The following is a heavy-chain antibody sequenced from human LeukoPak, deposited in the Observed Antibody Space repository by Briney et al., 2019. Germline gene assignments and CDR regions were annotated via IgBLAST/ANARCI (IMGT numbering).Heavy chain of an antibody. V-gene: IGHV3-23*01. CDR3: AKDRSYYDILTGPRH. CDR1: GFTFSSYA. CDR2: ISGSGGST. J-gene: IGHJ4*02. Sequence: GGSLRLSCAASGFTFSSYAMSWVRQAPGKGLEWVSAISGSGGSTYCADSVKGRFTISRDNSKNTLYLQMNSLRAEDTAVYYCAKDRSYYDILTGPRHWGQGTLVTVSS. D-gene: IGHD3-9*01.